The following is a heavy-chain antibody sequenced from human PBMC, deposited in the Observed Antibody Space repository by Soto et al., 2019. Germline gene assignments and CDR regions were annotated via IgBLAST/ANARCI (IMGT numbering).Heavy chain of an antibody. Sequence: PGGSLRLSCAASGFTFSSYALSWVRQAPGKGLEWVSAISGSGGSTYYADSVKGRFTISRDNSKNTLYLQMNSLRAEDTAVYYCAKDRVKTYYYDSSGRGRALDIWRQGTMFTAS. CDR3: AKDRVKTYYYDSSGRGRALDI. V-gene: IGHV3-23*01. CDR1: GFTFSSYA. CDR2: ISGSGGST. D-gene: IGHD3-22*01. J-gene: IGHJ3*02.